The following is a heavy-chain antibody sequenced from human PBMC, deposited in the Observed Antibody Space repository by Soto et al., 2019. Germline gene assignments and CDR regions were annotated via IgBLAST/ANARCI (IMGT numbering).Heavy chain of an antibody. CDR2: ISTYNANT. V-gene: IGHV1-18*01. J-gene: IGHJ4*02. Sequence: ASVKVSCKASGYTFTSYGLSWVRQAPGQGLEWMGWISTYNANTNYAQMFQGRLTMTTDTSTSTAYMELRSLRSDDTAVYSCARNKGGWRSQVPFRFWGQGTLVTVSS. CDR1: GYTFTSYG. D-gene: IGHD6-19*01. CDR3: ARNKGGWRSQVPFRF.